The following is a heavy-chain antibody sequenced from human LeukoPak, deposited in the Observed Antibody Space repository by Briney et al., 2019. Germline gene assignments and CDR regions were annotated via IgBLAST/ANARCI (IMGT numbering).Heavy chain of an antibody. V-gene: IGHV3-23*01. D-gene: IGHD6-19*01. Sequence: GGSLRLSCAASGFTFSSHAMSWVRQAPGKRLEWVSGISSNGGSTDYADSVKGRFTISRDNSKNTLYLQMNSLRAEDAAVYYCATRGYSSGWYQYYFDYWGQGTLVTVSS. CDR1: GFTFSSHA. CDR3: ATRGYSSGWYQYYFDY. J-gene: IGHJ4*02. CDR2: ISSNGGST.